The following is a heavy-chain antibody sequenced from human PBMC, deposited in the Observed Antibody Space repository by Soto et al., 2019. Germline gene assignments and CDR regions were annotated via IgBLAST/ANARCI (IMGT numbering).Heavy chain of an antibody. Sequence: LRLSCAASGFSFSSYEMNWVRQAPGKGLEWVSYISSGDSPIYYADSVKGRFTISRGSAKNSLSLQMNSLRAEDTAVYYCARDSGTAWFFDYWGQGTLVTVSS. CDR2: ISSGDSPI. V-gene: IGHV3-48*03. CDR3: ARDSGTAWFFDY. CDR1: GFSFSSYE. D-gene: IGHD6-19*01. J-gene: IGHJ4*02.